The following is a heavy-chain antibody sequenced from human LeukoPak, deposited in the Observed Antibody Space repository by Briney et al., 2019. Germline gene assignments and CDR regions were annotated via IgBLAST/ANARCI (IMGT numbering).Heavy chain of an antibody. J-gene: IGHJ6*04. CDR3: ASDLTGAGDV. CDR1: GFTFSSYA. D-gene: IGHD3-9*01. Sequence: GGSLRLSCAASGFTFSSYAMHWVRQAPGKGLEYVSSITSNGGSTYYANSVKDRFTISRDNSKNTLYLQMGSLRTEDMAVYYCASDLTGAGDVWGKGTTVTVSS. CDR2: ITSNGGST. V-gene: IGHV3-64*01.